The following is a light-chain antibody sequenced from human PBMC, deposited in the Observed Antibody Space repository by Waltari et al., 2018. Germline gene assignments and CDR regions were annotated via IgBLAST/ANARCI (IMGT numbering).Light chain of an antibody. J-gene: IGKJ2*02. CDR3: QQYNTWPPST. CDR2: GAS. CDR1: QHISNN. V-gene: IGKV3-15*01. Sequence: EIVMTQSPAALSVSPGERATLSCRASQHISNNLAWYHHKPGQPPRLLISGASPRATGVPARFSGSGSGTEFSLTISSLQSEDSAIYFCQQYNTWPPSTFGQGTKLEIK.